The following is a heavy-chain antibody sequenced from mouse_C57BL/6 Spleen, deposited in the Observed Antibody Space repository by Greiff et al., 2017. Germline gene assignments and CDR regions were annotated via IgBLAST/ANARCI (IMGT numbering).Heavy chain of an antibody. Sequence: VQLQQPGAELVRPGSSVKLSCKASGYTFTSYWMHWVKQRPIQGLEWIGNINPSDSETHYNQKFKDKATLTVDKSSSTAYMQLSSLTSEDSAVYYCARMDDYDEEYYYAMDYWGQGTSVTVSS. CDR2: INPSDSET. D-gene: IGHD2-4*01. CDR1: GYTFTSYW. CDR3: ARMDDYDEEYYYAMDY. J-gene: IGHJ4*01. V-gene: IGHV1-52*01.